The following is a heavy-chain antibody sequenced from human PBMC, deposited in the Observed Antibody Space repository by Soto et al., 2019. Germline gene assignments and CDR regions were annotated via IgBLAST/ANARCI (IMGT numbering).Heavy chain of an antibody. CDR2: ISYHGREI. CDR1: GFNFDIYA. J-gene: IGHJ4*02. V-gene: IGHV3-30-3*01. Sequence: GVLRLSCAASGFNFDIYAFHWVRESPGKGLEWLSVISYHGREIHYADSVKGRFTISRDKSRNTIYLQMNSLTYEDTAVYYCARDPVAVTGSFVDYWGQGTLVTVSS. D-gene: IGHD3-9*01. CDR3: ARDPVAVTGSFVDY.